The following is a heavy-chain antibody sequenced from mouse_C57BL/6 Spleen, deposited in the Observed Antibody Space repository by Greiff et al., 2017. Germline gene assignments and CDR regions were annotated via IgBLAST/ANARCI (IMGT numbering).Heavy chain of an antibody. CDR1: GFTFSAYG. V-gene: IGHV5-17*01. J-gene: IGHJ4*01. D-gene: IGHD1-1*01. CDR2: ISSGSSPI. Sequence: DVHLVESGGGLVKPGGSLKLSCAASGFTFSAYGMHWVRQAPEKGLEWFAYISSGSSPIYYADTVKGRFTISRDNAKNTLFLQRTSLRSADPAMYYCARSTVVAPAMDYWGQGTSVTVAS. CDR3: ARSTVVAPAMDY.